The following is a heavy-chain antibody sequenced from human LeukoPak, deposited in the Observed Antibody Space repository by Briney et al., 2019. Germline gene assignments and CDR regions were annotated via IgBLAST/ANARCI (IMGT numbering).Heavy chain of an antibody. CDR3: ARLGLLKNQPWLQSFFDY. V-gene: IGHV5-51*01. Sequence: TPSRASSYGSISNCNGCLSQMPPKRREWMGRIYSGGSDTRYSPSFQGQVTISAVKSISTAYQQLSSLKASDTAMYYGARLGLLKNQPWLQSFFDYWGQGTLVTVSS. D-gene: IGHD5-24*01. J-gene: IGHJ4*02. CDR1: SYGSISNC. CDR2: IYSGGSDT.